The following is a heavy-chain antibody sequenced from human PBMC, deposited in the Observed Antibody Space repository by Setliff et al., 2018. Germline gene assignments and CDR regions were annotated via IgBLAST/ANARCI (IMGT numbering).Heavy chain of an antibody. J-gene: IGHJ4*02. CDR3: ARGLNTESWTPLY. CDR1: GGSMTDFF. CDR2: IYTKGSI. V-gene: IGHV4-4*08. D-gene: IGHD2-15*01. Sequence: SETLSLTCSVAGGSMTDFFWHWIRQSPGKGPEWIGYIYTKGSINYNPSLRSRVTMSVDRSRNQFSLTLRSVTAADMAVYYCARGLNTESWTPLYWSPGTLVTVSS.